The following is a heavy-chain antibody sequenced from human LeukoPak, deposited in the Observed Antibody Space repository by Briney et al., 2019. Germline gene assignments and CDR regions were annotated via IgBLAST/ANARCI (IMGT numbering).Heavy chain of an antibody. Sequence: GGSLRLSCAASGFTFSSYAMSWVRQAPGKGLEWVANIKQDGSEKYYVDSVKGRFTISRDNAKNSLYLQMNSLRAEDTAVYYCARGYDSSGYAYWGQGTLVTVSS. CDR2: IKQDGSEK. CDR1: GFTFSSYA. D-gene: IGHD3-22*01. CDR3: ARGYDSSGYAY. V-gene: IGHV3-7*01. J-gene: IGHJ4*02.